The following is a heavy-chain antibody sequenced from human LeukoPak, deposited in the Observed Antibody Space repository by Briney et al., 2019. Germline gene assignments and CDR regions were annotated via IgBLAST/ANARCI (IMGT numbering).Heavy chain of an antibody. V-gene: IGHV4-59*11. J-gene: IGHJ4*02. CDR3: ATIKHGQIFGYFDF. Sequence: SETLSLTCTVSGASISSHYWSWLRQPPGKGLEWIGYVIDSVRTKGNPSLQSRLTLSADTSKNEFSLRLSSVTAVDTAVYYCATIKHGQIFGYFDFWGQGIKVTVSS. D-gene: IGHD3-16*01. CDR2: VIDSVRT. CDR1: GASISSHY.